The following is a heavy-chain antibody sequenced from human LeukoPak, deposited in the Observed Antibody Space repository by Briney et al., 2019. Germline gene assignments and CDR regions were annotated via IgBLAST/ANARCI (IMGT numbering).Heavy chain of an antibody. CDR2: ISGSGGST. D-gene: IGHD3-3*01. V-gene: IGHV3-23*01. Sequence: GGSLRLSCAASGFTFSSYAMSWVRQAPGKGLEWVSAISGSGGSTYYADSVEGRFTISRDNSKNTLYLQMNSLRAEDTAVYYCAKTTIFGVVRFWGQGTLVTVSS. CDR1: GFTFSSYA. CDR3: AKTTIFGVVRF. J-gene: IGHJ4*02.